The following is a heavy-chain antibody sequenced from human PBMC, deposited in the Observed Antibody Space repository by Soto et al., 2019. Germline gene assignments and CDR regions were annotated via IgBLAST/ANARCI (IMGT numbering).Heavy chain of an antibody. CDR1: GYSFTSYW. D-gene: IGHD6-13*01. Sequence: GESLKISCKGSGYSFTSYWISWVRQMPGKGLEWMGRIDPSDSYTNYSPSFQGHVTISADKSISTAYLQWSSLKASDTAMYYCARPAAIAAAGTPGYYYGMDVWGQGTTVTVSS. CDR3: ARPAAIAAAGTPGYYYGMDV. V-gene: IGHV5-10-1*01. CDR2: IDPSDSYT. J-gene: IGHJ6*02.